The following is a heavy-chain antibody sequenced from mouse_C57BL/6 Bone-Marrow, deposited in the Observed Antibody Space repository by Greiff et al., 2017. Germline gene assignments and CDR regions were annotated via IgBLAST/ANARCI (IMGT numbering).Heavy chain of an antibody. CDR2: IDPENGDT. J-gene: IGHJ2*01. Sequence: VHVKQSGAELVRPGASVKLSCTASGFTITDDYLHWVKQRPEQGLEWIGWIDPENGDTESASKFPGEATLTADTSSNTAYLQLSSLTSEDTAVYYCTTGPDYWGQGTTLTVSS. CDR1: GFTITDDY. CDR3: TTGPDY. V-gene: IGHV14-4*01.